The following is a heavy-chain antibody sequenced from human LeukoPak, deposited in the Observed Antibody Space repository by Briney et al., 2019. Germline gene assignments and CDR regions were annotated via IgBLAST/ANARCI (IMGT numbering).Heavy chain of an antibody. V-gene: IGHV6-1*01. CDR1: GDSVSSNSAA. CDR3: ARGDFYGSGSHPPNFDY. CDR2: TYYRSKWYN. D-gene: IGHD3-10*01. Sequence: SQTLSLTCAISGDSVSSNSAAWNWIRQSPSRGLEWLGRTYYRSKWYNDYAVSVKSRITINPDTSKNQFSLQLNSVTPEDTAVYYCARGDFYGSGSHPPNFDYWGQGTLVTVSS. J-gene: IGHJ4*02.